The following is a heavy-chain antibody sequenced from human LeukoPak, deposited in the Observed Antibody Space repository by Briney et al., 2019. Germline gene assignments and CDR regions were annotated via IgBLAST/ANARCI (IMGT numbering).Heavy chain of an antibody. CDR3: ARVYYDILTGYQILDY. CDR1: GYTFTSYG. V-gene: IGHV1-8*02. J-gene: IGHJ4*02. CDR2: MNPNSGNT. Sequence: AASVKVSCKASGYTFTSYGISWVRQATGQGLEWMGWMNPNSGNTGYAQKFQGRVTMTRNTSISTAYMELSSLRSEDTAVYYCARVYYDILTGYQILDYWGQGTLVTVSS. D-gene: IGHD3-9*01.